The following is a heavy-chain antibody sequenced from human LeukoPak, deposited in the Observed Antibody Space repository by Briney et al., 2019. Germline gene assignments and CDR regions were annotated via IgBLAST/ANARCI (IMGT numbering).Heavy chain of an antibody. CDR2: ISGSGGST. J-gene: IGHJ4*02. CDR1: GFTFSSYA. CDR3: ATDLSGSGKSFDY. Sequence: GSLRLSCAASGFTFSSYAMSWVRPAPGKGLEWVSAISGSGGSTYYADSVKGRFTISRDNSRNTLYLQMNSLRAEDTAVYYCATDLSGSGKSFDYWGQGTLVTVSS. D-gene: IGHD3-10*01. V-gene: IGHV3-23*01.